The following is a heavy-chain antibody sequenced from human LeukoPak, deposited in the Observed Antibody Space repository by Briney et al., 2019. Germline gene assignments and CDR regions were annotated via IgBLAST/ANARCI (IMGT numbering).Heavy chain of an antibody. J-gene: IGHJ3*02. V-gene: IGHV4-30-2*01. D-gene: IGHD3-22*01. CDR1: GGSISSGGYS. Sequence: PSETLSLTCAVSGGSISSGGYSWSWIRQPPGKGLEWIGYIYHSGSTYYNPSLKSRVTTSVDRSKNQISLKLSSVTAADTAVYYCARTYYYDSSGYVDGNAFDIWGQGTMVTVSS. CDR2: IYHSGST. CDR3: ARTYYYDSSGYVDGNAFDI.